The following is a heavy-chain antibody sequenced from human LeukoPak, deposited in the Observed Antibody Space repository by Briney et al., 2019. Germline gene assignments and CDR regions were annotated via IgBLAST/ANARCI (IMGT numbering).Heavy chain of an antibody. D-gene: IGHD2-2*01. CDR1: GYTFTSYG. J-gene: IGHJ5*02. V-gene: IGHV1-18*01. CDR2: ISAHNGKT. Sequence: GASVKVSCKASGYTFTSYGITWVRQAPAQGLEWMGWISAHNGKTNYAQKFQGRVTMTTDTPTSTAYMELRSLRSDDTAVYYCARGDVVVSAAVRFDPWGQGTLVTVSS. CDR3: ARGDVVVSAAVRFDP.